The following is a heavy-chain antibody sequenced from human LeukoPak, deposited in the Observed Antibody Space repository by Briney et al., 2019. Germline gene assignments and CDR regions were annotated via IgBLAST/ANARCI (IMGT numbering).Heavy chain of an antibody. CDR3: ARGYNDSSGYNY. V-gene: IGHV1-69*02. CDR1: GGTFSSYT. J-gene: IGHJ4*02. D-gene: IGHD3-22*01. CDR2: IIPILGIA. Sequence: SVKVSCKASGGTFSSYTISWVRQAPGQGLEWMGRIIPILGIANYAQKFQGRVTITADKSTSTAYMELSSLRSEDTAVYYCARGYNDSSGYNYWGQGTLVTVSS.